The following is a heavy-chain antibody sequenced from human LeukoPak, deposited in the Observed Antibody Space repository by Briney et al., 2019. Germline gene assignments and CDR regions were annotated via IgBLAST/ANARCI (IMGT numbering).Heavy chain of an antibody. J-gene: IGHJ6*02. D-gene: IGHD3-22*01. CDR2: ISSSSSYT. CDR1: GFTFSDYY. Sequence: PGGSLRLSCAASGFTFSDYYMSWIRQAPGKGLQWVSYISSSSSYTNYADSVKGRFTISRDNAKNSLYLQMNSLRAEDTAVYYCARVGSLNYYDSSSYYSPYGMDVWGQGTTVTVSS. CDR3: ARVGSLNYYDSSSYYSPYGMDV. V-gene: IGHV3-11*06.